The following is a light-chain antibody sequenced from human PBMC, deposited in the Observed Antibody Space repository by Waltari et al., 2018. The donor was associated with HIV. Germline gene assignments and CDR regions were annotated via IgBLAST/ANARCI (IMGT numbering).Light chain of an antibody. V-gene: IGLV3-21*04. Sequence: SYLLTQPPSESVAPGKTARITCEGKNIGVKSVHWYQQKPGQAPGLVIYADDDRPSGIPGRFSGSSSGNTATLTINRVEAGDEADYYCQVWDSSSDHRIFGGGTKLTVL. CDR1: NIGVKS. J-gene: IGLJ2*01. CDR2: ADD. CDR3: QVWDSSSDHRI.